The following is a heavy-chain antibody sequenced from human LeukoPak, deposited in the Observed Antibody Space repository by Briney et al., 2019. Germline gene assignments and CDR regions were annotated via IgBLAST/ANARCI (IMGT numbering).Heavy chain of an antibody. CDR1: GFTFGAYW. Sequence: GGFLRLSCAASGFTFGAYWMSWFRQAPGKGPEWVASIKDDGSAQFYVDSLEGRFTISRDNAKNTLYLQMDTMRAEDTAVYYCARHIIGEQNFDYWSQGTLVTVSS. CDR3: ARHIIGEQNFDY. V-gene: IGHV3-7*01. J-gene: IGHJ4*02. CDR2: IKDDGSAQ.